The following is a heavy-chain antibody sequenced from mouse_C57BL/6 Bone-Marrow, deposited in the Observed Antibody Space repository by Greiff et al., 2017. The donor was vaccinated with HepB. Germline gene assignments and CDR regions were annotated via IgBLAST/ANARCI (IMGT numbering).Heavy chain of an antibody. CDR1: GYTFTSYW. CDR3: ARHYPGAWFAY. Sequence: QVQLQQPGAELVKPGASVKLSCKASGYTFTSYWMHWVKQRPGQGLEWIGMIHPNSGSTNYNEKFKSKATLTVDKSSSTAYMQRSSLTSEDSAVYDCARHYPGAWFAYWGQGTLVTVSA. V-gene: IGHV1-64*01. D-gene: IGHD1-1*02. J-gene: IGHJ3*01. CDR2: IHPNSGST.